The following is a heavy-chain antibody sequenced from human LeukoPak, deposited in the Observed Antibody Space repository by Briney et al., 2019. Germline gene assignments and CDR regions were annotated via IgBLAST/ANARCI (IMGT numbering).Heavy chain of an antibody. CDR3: ARASCSSTSCLDYYYYYMDV. CDR1: GGSISSYY. Sequence: SETLSLTCTVSGGSISSYYWSWIRQPAGKGLEWIGRIYTSGSTNYNPSLKSRVTMSVDTSKNQFSLKLSSVTAADTAVYYCARASCSSTSCLDYYYYYMDVWGKGTTVTVSS. CDR2: IYTSGST. V-gene: IGHV4-4*07. J-gene: IGHJ6*03. D-gene: IGHD2-2*01.